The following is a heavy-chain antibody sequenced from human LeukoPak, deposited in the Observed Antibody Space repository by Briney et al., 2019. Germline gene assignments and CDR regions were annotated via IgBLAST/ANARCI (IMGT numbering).Heavy chain of an antibody. Sequence: GGSLRLSCAASGFTFSSYAMSWVRQAPGKGLEWVSAIISSAGSAYYADSVKGRFTISRDNSKNTLYLQMNSLRGEDTAVYYCAKDVRVGGGGMDVWGQGTPVTVSS. CDR1: GFTFSSYA. CDR3: AKDVRVGGGGMDV. CDR2: IISSAGSA. J-gene: IGHJ6*02. V-gene: IGHV3-23*01. D-gene: IGHD1-26*01.